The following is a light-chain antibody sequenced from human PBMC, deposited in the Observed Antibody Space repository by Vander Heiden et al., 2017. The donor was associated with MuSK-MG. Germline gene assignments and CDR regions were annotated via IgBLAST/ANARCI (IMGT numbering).Light chain of an antibody. Sequence: IRTTYSPSSLSASAGDRVTITCRASQSISSYLAWYQQKPGKAPKLLIYAASTLQSGVPSRFSGSGSGTDFTLTISCLQSEDFATYYCQQYDTYPYTFGQGTKLEIK. J-gene: IGKJ2*01. CDR1: QSISSY. CDR2: AAS. CDR3: QQYDTYPYT. V-gene: IGKV1-8*01.